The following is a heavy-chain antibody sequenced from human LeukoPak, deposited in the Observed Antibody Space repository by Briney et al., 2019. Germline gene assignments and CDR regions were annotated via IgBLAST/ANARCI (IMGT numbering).Heavy chain of an antibody. CDR2: IIPIFGIA. Sequence: GASVKVSCKASGGTFSSYAISWVRQAPGQGLEWMGRIIPIFGIANYAQKFQGRVTITADKSTSTAYMELSSLRSEDTAVYYCAREVAEGGSSWTLYYFDYRGQGTLVTVSS. CDR1: GGTFSSYA. V-gene: IGHV1-69*04. J-gene: IGHJ4*02. CDR3: AREVAEGGSSWTLYYFDY. D-gene: IGHD6-13*01.